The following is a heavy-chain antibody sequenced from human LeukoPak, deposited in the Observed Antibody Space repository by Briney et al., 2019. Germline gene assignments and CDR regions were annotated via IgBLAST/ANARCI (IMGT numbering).Heavy chain of an antibody. CDR3: ARDYDSSGYYSDAFDI. CDR1: GYTFTSYY. V-gene: IGHV1-46*01. Sequence: ASVKVSCKASGYTFTSYYMHWVRQAPGQGLEWMGIINPSGGSTSYAQKFQGRVTMTRDTSTSTVYMELSSLRSEDTAVYYCARDYDSSGYYSDAFDIWGQATMVTVSS. J-gene: IGHJ3*02. D-gene: IGHD3-22*01. CDR2: INPSGGST.